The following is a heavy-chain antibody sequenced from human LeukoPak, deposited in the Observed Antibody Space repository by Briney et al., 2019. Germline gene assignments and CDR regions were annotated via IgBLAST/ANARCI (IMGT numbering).Heavy chain of an antibody. J-gene: IGHJ5*02. Sequence: SETLSLTCAVYGGSFSGYYWSWIRQPPGKGLEWIGEINHSGSTNYNPSLKSRVTISVDTSKNQFSLKLSSVTAADTAVYYCARVSSPILGNWFDPWGQGTLVTVSS. CDR2: INHSGST. CDR3: ARVSSPILGNWFDP. CDR1: GGSFSGYY. V-gene: IGHV4-34*01. D-gene: IGHD3-9*01.